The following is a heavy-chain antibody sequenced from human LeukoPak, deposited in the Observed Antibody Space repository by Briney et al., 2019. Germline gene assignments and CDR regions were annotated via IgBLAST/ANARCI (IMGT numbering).Heavy chain of an antibody. Sequence: SVKVSCKASGGTFSNYPISWVRQAPGQGLEWMGGIIPIFGTANYAQKFQGRVTITADESTSTAYMELSSLRSEDTAVYYCAREAYSYGPSWFDPWGQGTLVTVSS. J-gene: IGHJ5*02. V-gene: IGHV1-69*13. CDR3: AREAYSYGPSWFDP. D-gene: IGHD5-18*01. CDR1: GGTFSNYP. CDR2: IIPIFGTA.